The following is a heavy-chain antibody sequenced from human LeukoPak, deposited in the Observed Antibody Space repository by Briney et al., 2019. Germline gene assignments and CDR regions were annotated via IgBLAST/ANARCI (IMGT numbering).Heavy chain of an antibody. D-gene: IGHD3-10*01. J-gene: IGHJ4*02. CDR1: GFTFSSYD. CDR3: AKMGPLWLGELLSHFDY. Sequence: GGSLRLSCAASGFTFSSYDMSWVRQAPGKGLEWVSAISRSGGSTYYADCVKGRFTISRDNTKKTLYLKMKSLIEENTAVYYCAKMGPLWLGELLSHFDYWGQGTLVTVSS. CDR2: ISRSGGST. V-gene: IGHV3-23*01.